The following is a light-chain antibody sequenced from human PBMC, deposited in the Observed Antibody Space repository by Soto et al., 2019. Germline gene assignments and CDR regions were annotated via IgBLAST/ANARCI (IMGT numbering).Light chain of an antibody. CDR1: QGIRNY. CDR3: QQSYSTPT. Sequence: DIQMTQSPSALSASVGDRVAITCRASQGIRNYLAWYQQKPGKAPXXLIYAASSLQSGVPSRFIGSGSGTDFTLTISSLQPEDFATDDCQQSYSTPTFCQGTRLEIK. V-gene: IGKV1-39*01. J-gene: IGKJ5*01. CDR2: AAS.